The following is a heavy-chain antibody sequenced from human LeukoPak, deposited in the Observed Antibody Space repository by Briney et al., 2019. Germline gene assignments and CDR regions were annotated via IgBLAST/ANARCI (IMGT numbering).Heavy chain of an antibody. J-gene: IGHJ5*02. Sequence: PGGSLRLSCAASGFTFTNFEMNWVRQAPGKGLEWVSYISYSGSTTSYADSVKGRFTISRDNAKNSLYLQMNSLRAEDTAVYYCARAGPRAFDPWGQGTLVTVFS. CDR2: ISYSGSTT. CDR3: ARAGPRAFDP. V-gene: IGHV3-48*03. CDR1: GFTFTNFE.